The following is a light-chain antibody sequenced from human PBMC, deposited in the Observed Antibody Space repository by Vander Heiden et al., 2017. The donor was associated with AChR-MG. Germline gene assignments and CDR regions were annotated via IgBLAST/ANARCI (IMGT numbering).Light chain of an antibody. CDR3: QQYSSFWT. J-gene: IGKJ1*01. CDR2: KAS. CDR1: HTVFTW. Sequence: DIQMTQSPSTLSASIGDRVNITCRASHTVFTWLAWYQKKPGKAPKLLIYKASSLESGVPSRFSGSGSGTEFTLTISSLQPDDFATYYCQQYSSFWTFGQGTKVEIK. V-gene: IGKV1-5*03.